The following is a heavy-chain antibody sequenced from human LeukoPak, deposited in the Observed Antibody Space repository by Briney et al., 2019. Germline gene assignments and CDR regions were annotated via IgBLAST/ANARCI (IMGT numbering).Heavy chain of an antibody. D-gene: IGHD6-13*01. Sequence: GGSLRLSCAASGFTFSTYGLHWVRQAPGKGLEWVAAIASNGGSEYYADSVKGRFTISRDNSKNTLFLQMNSLRPDDTAVYYCAKRGHYSINWYHYFDYWGQGTLVTVSS. CDR2: IASNGGSE. V-gene: IGHV3-30*18. CDR1: GFTFSTYG. CDR3: AKRGHYSINWYHYFDY. J-gene: IGHJ4*02.